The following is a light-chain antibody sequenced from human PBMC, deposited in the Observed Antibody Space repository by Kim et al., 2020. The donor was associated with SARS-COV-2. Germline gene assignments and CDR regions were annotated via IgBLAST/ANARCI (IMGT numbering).Light chain of an antibody. CDR2: KAS. V-gene: IGKV1-5*03. Sequence: DIQMTQSPSTLSASVGDRVTITCRASQSISTWLAWYQLKPGEAPKLLIYKASDLQSGVPSRFSGSGSGTEFTLTISSLQPDDFATYYCQQYNTFLRTFGQGTKVDIK. CDR3: QQYNTFLRT. CDR1: QSISTW. J-gene: IGKJ1*01.